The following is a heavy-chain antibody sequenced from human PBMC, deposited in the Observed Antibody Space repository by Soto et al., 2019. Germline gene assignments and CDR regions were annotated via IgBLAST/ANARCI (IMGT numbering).Heavy chain of an antibody. Sequence: QVQLVQSGAEVKKPGSSVKVSCKASGGTFSSYTISWVRQAPGQGLEWMGRIIPILGIANYAQKFQGRVTITADKSTRTAYMELSSLRSEDTAVYYCARGTDFYDDYGEPGDLYYYMDVWGKGTTVTVSS. CDR3: ARGTDFYDDYGEPGDLYYYMDV. V-gene: IGHV1-69*02. J-gene: IGHJ6*03. CDR2: IIPILGIA. D-gene: IGHD4-17*01. CDR1: GGTFSSYT.